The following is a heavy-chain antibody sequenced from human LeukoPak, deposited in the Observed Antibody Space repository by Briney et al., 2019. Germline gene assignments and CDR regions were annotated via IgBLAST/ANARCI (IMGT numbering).Heavy chain of an antibody. Sequence: GGSLRLSCAASGFTVSSNYMSWVRQAPGKGLEWVSVIYSGGTSYYTDSVKGRFTISRDNSKNTLYLQMNSLRAEDTAVYYCAKDTYDFWSGYFDYWGQGTLVTVSS. V-gene: IGHV3-53*01. CDR3: AKDTYDFWSGYFDY. CDR1: GFTVSSNY. CDR2: IYSGGTS. J-gene: IGHJ4*02. D-gene: IGHD3-3*01.